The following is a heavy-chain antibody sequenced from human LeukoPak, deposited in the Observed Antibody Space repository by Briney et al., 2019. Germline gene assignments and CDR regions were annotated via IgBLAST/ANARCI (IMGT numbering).Heavy chain of an antibody. Sequence: GSLRLSPAASRVTSSRYSMNCGREAPRQGGGRVSYISISISAIYYADSVEGRFTIYRDNDKKSLYLQMNSLRAEDTAVYYCARDNWAAAGTEDYYYYMDVWGKGTTVTVSS. CDR3: ARDNWAAAGTEDYYYYMDV. CDR1: RVTSSRYS. V-gene: IGHV3-48*04. D-gene: IGHD6-13*01. CDR2: ISISISAI. J-gene: IGHJ6*03.